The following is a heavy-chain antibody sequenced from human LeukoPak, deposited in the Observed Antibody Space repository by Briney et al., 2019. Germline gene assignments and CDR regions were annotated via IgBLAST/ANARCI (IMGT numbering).Heavy chain of an antibody. CDR2: ISNTGEYT. J-gene: IGHJ4*02. V-gene: IGHV3-23*01. CDR1: RFIFSNFA. D-gene: IGHD1-1*01. Sequence: GGSLRPSCPASRFIFSNFAINWVRQAPGKGLEGVSAISNTGEYTLYADSVKGRFTIFRDKSKNTVYLQMNSLKDEDTALYYCARWTWNYDYWGQGTLVTVSS. CDR3: ARWTWNYDY.